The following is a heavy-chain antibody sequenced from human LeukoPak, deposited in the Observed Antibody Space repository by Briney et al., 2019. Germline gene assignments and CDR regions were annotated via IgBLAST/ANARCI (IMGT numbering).Heavy chain of an antibody. CDR3: ARVSSGSYYGGFDY. D-gene: IGHD3-10*02. V-gene: IGHV1-69*05. J-gene: IGHJ4*02. Sequence: GASVKVSCKASGGTFSSYAISWVRQAPGQGLDWMGGIIPIFGTANYAQKFQGRVTITTDESTSTAYMELSSLRSEDTAVYYCARVSSGSYYGGFDYWGQGTLVTVSS. CDR1: GGTFSSYA. CDR2: IIPIFGTA.